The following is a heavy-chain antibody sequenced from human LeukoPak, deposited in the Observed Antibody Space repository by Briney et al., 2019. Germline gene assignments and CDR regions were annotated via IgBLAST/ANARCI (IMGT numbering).Heavy chain of an antibody. V-gene: IGHV3-21*01. J-gene: IGHJ4*02. Sequence: ETLSLTCTVSGGSISSSRYYWGWIRQAPGKGLEWVSAISKSGTYIKYADSVKGRFTVSRDNAKNSLFLQMNSLRVEDTAVYFCAREVLIVVEPAANTIDYWGQGTRVTVSS. CDR1: GGSISSSR. CDR2: ISKSGTYI. D-gene: IGHD2-2*01. CDR3: AREVLIVVEPAANTIDY.